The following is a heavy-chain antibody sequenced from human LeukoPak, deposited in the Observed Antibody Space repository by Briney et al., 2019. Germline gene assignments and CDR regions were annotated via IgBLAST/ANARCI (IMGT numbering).Heavy chain of an antibody. CDR1: GYTFTGYY. CDR3: ARWDQGYSCGYVDY. Sequence: GASVKVSCKASGYTFTGYYMHWVRQAPGKGLEWVAVIWYDGSNKYYADSVKGRFTISRDNSKNTLYLQMNSLRAEDTAVYYCARWDQGYSCGYVDYWGQGTLVTVSS. CDR2: IWYDGSNK. J-gene: IGHJ4*02. V-gene: IGHV3-33*01. D-gene: IGHD5-18*01.